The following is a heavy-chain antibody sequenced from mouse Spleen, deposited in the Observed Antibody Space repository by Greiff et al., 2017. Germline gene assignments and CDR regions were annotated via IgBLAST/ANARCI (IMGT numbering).Heavy chain of an antibody. CDR1: GYSITSGYY. D-gene: IGHD2-12*01. Sequence: EVQLQQSGPGLVKPSQSLSLTCSVTGYSITSGYYWNWIRQFPGNKLEWMGYISYDGSNNYNPSLKNRISITRDTSKNQFFLKLNSVTTEDTATYYCASYSYYSFPYWGQGTTLTVSS. CDR2: ISYDGSN. V-gene: IGHV3-6*01. J-gene: IGHJ2*01. CDR3: ASYSYYSFPY.